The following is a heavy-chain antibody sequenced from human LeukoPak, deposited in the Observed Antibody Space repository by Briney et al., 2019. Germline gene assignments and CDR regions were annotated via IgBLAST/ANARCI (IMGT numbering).Heavy chain of an antibody. D-gene: IGHD3-22*01. CDR2: IYSSGTT. J-gene: IGHJ5*02. CDR3: GRDTDGYLRLDP. CDR1: GGSISSGSFY. V-gene: IGHV4-30-4*01. Sequence: PSETLSLTCTVSGGSISSGSFYWSWIRQPPGKGLEWIGYIYSSGTTYYSPSLKSRVTISLDTSKNQFSLNLSSVTAADTAVYYWGRDTDGYLRLDPWGQGTLVTVSS.